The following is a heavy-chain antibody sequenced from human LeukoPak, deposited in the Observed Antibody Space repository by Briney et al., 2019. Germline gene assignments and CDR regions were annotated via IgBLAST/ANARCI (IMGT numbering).Heavy chain of an antibody. CDR1: GFTFTSYA. CDR3: AKATGTLGN. D-gene: IGHD1-1*01. J-gene: IGHJ4*02. Sequence: PGGSLRLSCVASGFTFTSYAMSWVRQAPGKGLEWASTISNSDGNTYYADSVKGRFTISRDNSKDTLYLQMNSLTAEDTAIYYCAKATGTLGNWGQGTLVTVSS. CDR2: ISNSDGNT. V-gene: IGHV3-23*01.